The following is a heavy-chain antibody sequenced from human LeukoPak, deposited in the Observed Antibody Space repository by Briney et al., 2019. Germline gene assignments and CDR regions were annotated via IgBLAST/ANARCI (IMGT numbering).Heavy chain of an antibody. Sequence: GASVKVSCKASGYTFTGYYMHWVRQAPGQGLEWVGWINPNSGGTNYAQKFQGRVTMTRDTSISTAYMELSRLRSDDTAVYYCAREHGSSGYYDRFQHWGQGTLVTVSS. CDR2: INPNSGGT. V-gene: IGHV1-2*02. CDR3: AREHGSSGYYDRFQH. J-gene: IGHJ1*01. CDR1: GYTFTGYY. D-gene: IGHD3-22*01.